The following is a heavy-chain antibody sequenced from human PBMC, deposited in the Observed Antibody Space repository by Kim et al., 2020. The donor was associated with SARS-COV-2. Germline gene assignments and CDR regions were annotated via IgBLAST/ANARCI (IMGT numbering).Heavy chain of an antibody. J-gene: IGHJ5*02. CDR3: ASLRGSGGNWFDP. D-gene: IGHD6-19*01. Sequence: YAQGFTGRFVFSLDTSVSTAYLQISSLKAEDTAVYYCASLRGSGGNWFDPWGQGTLVTVSS. V-gene: IGHV7-4-1*02.